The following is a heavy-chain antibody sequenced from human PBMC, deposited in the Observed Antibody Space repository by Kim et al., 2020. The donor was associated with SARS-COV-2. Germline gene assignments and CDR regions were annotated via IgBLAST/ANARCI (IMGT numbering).Heavy chain of an antibody. Sequence: GGSLRLSCTASGFTFGDYAMSWFRQAPGKGLEWVGFIRSKAYGGTTEYAASVKGRFTISRDDSKSIAYLQMNSLKTEDTAVYYCTRGGDSSGWSRNIYYYCGMDVWGQGTTVTVSS. D-gene: IGHD6-19*01. CDR2: IRSKAYGGTT. J-gene: IGHJ6*02. CDR1: GFTFGDYA. CDR3: TRGGDSSGWSRNIYYYCGMDV. V-gene: IGHV3-49*03.